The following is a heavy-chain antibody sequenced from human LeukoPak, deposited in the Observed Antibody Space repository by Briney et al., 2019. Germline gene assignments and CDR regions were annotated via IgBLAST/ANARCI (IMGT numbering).Heavy chain of an antibody. CDR3: AKDRRYYYDSSGYYY. D-gene: IGHD3-22*01. V-gene: IGHV3-23*01. CDR1: GFTFSSYA. J-gene: IGHJ4*02. CDR2: ISGSGGST. Sequence: PGRSLRLSCAASGFTFSSYAMQWVRRAPGKGLEWVSAISGSGGSTYYADSVKGRFTISRDNSKNTLYLQMNSLRAEDTAVYYCAKDRRYYYDSSGYYYWGQGTLVTVSS.